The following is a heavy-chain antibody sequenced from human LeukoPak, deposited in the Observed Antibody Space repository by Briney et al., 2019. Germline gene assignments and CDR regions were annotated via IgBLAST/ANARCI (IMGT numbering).Heavy chain of an antibody. J-gene: IGHJ5*02. V-gene: IGHV4-59*08. CDR3: ARRSSNYAVVDP. D-gene: IGHD6-13*01. CDR1: GGSISSYY. CDR2: IYHSGST. Sequence: SETLSLTCTVSGGSISSYYWSWIRQPPGKGLEWIGSIYHSGSTYYNPSLKSRVTISVDTSKNQFSLKLSSVTAADTAVYYCARRSSNYAVVDPWGQGTLVTVSS.